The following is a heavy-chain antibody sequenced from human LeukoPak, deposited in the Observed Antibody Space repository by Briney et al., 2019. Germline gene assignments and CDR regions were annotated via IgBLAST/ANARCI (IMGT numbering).Heavy chain of an antibody. V-gene: IGHV3-30*02. CDR1: GFTFSSYG. Sequence: PGGSLRLSCAASGFTFSSYGMHWVRQAPGKGLEWVAFIRYDGSNKYYADSVKGRFTISRDNSKNTLYLQMSSLRAEDTAVYYCVKSIVAGTGIFDSWGQGTLVTVSS. CDR2: IRYDGSNK. J-gene: IGHJ4*02. CDR3: VKSIVAGTGIFDS. D-gene: IGHD1-26*01.